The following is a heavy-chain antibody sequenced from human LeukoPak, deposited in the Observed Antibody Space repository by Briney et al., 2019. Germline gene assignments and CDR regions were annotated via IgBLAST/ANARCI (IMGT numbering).Heavy chain of an antibody. V-gene: IGHV4-59*01. CDR2: IYYSGST. J-gene: IGHJ5*01. Sequence: SETLSLTCTVSGGSISSYYWSWIRQPPGTGLEWIGYIYYSGSTNYNPSLKSRVTISVDTSKNQFSLKLSSVTAADTAVYYCARGHNWDDKFDFWGQGTLVTVSS. CDR3: ARGHNWDDKFDF. D-gene: IGHD1-1*01. CDR1: GGSISSYY.